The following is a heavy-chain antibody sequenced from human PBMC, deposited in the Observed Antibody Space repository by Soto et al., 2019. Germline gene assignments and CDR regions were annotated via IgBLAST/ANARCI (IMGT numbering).Heavy chain of an antibody. CDR2: INPNSGGT. Sequence: ASVKVSCKTSGYTFTKYGISWVRQAPGQGLEWMGWINPNSGGTNYAQKFQGWVTMTRDTSISTAYMELSRLRSDDTAVYYCARVTGGYYYYGMDVWGQGTTVTVSS. D-gene: IGHD3-10*01. V-gene: IGHV1-2*04. CDR1: GYTFTKYG. CDR3: ARVTGGYYYYGMDV. J-gene: IGHJ6*02.